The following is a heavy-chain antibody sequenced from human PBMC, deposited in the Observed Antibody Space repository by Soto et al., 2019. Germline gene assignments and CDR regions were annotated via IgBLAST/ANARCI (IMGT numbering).Heavy chain of an antibody. D-gene: IGHD1-7*01. J-gene: IGHJ3*02. CDR2: VYYSGTT. CDR3: ARQAGTYNWNYVGAFDI. V-gene: IGHV4-39*01. Sequence: SETLSLTCTVSGGSISSDIYSWGWIRQPPGKGLEWIGSVYYSGTTYYNPSLKSRVTISVDTSKNQFSLKLSSVIAADTALYFCARQAGTYNWNYVGAFDIWGQGTMVTVSS. CDR1: GGSISSDIYS.